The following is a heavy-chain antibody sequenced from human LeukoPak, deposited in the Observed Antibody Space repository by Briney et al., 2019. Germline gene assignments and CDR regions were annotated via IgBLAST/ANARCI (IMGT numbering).Heavy chain of an antibody. D-gene: IGHD6-13*01. CDR2: MFYSGST. CDR3: ARQESTTWYGDWFDP. Sequence: SETLSLTCTVSVGSISGYYWSWMRQPPGKGLEGIGYMFYSGSTNYNPSLKSRVSISVDTSRNQVSVKLSSVTAADTAVYYCARQESTTWYGDWFDPWGQGILVTVSS. J-gene: IGHJ5*02. V-gene: IGHV4-59*08. CDR1: VGSISGYY.